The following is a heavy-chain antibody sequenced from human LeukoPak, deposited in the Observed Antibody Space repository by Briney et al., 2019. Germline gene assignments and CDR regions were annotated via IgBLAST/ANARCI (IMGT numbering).Heavy chain of an antibody. CDR3: ARHNAPRRVGFDF. J-gene: IGHJ4*02. CDR1: GDSVRNDFYY. D-gene: IGHD2-2*01. CDR2: LSHAGNT. V-gene: IGHV4-39*01. Sequence: YPSETLSLTCSVSGDSVRNDFYYWGWIRQPPGKGLELVACLSHAGNTWYNPSLESRLSISVDTSKNQFSLKFSSVTAADTALYWCARHNAPRRVGFDFWGQGILVTVSS.